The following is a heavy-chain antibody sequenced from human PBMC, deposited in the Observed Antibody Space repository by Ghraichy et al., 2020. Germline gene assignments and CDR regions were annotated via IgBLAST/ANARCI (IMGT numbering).Heavy chain of an antibody. D-gene: IGHD4-17*01. CDR3: ARDHPSHTSTVTQEAY. J-gene: IGHJ4*02. CDR1: GYTFTGYY. Sequence: ASVKVSCKASGYTFTGYYMHWVRQAPGQGLEWMGWINPNSGGTNYAQKFQGRVTMTRDTSISTAYMELSRLRSDDTAVYYCARDHPSHTSTVTQEAYWGQGTLVTVSS. CDR2: INPNSGGT. V-gene: IGHV1-2*02.